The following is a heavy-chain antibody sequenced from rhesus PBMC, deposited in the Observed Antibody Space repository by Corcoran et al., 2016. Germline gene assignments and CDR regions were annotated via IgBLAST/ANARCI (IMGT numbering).Heavy chain of an antibody. Sequence: QVQLQESGPGLVKPSETLSLTCTVSGGSISGYYWSWIRPPPGKGLGGIGKIDGNSSGPNYTPSSKSRVTMSKDTAKNQLSLKLSSVTAADTAVYYCAGDSSSSGHDYWGQGVLVTVSS. CDR1: GGSISGYY. J-gene: IGHJ4*01. V-gene: IGHV4-81*01. CDR3: AGDSSSSGHDY. CDR2: IDGNSSGP. D-gene: IGHD6-31*01.